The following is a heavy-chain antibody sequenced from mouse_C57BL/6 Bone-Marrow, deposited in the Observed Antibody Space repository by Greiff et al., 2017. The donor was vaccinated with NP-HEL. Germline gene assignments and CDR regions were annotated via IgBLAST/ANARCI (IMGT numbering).Heavy chain of an antibody. CDR2: IRPNSGST. CDR1: GYTFTSYW. J-gene: IGHJ3*01. V-gene: IGHV1-64*01. Sequence: VQLQQPGAELVKPGASVKLSCKASGYTFTSYWMHWVKQRPGQGLEWIGMIRPNSGSTTYNEKFKGKATLTVDKSSSAAYMQLSSLTSEDSAVYYCSRGSAWFAYWGQGTLVTVSA. CDR3: SRGSAWFAY.